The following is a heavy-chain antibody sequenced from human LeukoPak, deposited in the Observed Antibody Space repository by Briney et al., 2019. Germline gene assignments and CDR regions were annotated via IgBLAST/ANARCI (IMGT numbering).Heavy chain of an antibody. V-gene: IGHV1-18*01. J-gene: IGHJ6*03. CDR2: ISGYNGNT. D-gene: IGHD1-26*01. CDR3: AREGYSGSYYYYMDV. CDR1: GYTFTSYG. Sequence: ASVKVSCKTSGYTFTSYGTSWVRKAPGQGLEWVGWISGYNGNTNYAQQFRGRITMTTDTSTSTVYMELRSLRSDDTAVYYCAREGYSGSYYYYMDVWGKGTTVTVSS.